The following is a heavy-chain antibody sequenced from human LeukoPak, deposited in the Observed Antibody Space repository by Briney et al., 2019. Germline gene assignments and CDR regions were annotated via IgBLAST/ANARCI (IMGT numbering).Heavy chain of an antibody. CDR1: GGSITSNH. J-gene: IGHJ6*03. V-gene: IGHV4-4*07. CDR2: MYSSGGTI. CDR3: ARGMYYYYYYMDV. Sequence: SETLSLTCTVSGGSITSNHLNWIRQPAGMGLEWIGRMYSSGGTINYNPSLKSRVTMSVDTSKNQFSLKLTSVTAADTAVYYCARGMYYYYYYMDVWGKGTTVTVSS.